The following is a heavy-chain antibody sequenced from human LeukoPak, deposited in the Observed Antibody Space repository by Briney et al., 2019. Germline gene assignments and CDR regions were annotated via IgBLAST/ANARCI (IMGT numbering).Heavy chain of an antibody. D-gene: IGHD6-13*01. V-gene: IGHV1-24*01. CDR1: GYTLTELS. J-gene: IGHJ5*02. CDR3: AREGAGQYSSSWFGSWFDP. CDR2: FDPEDGET. Sequence: ASVKVSCKVSGYTLTELSMHWVRQAPGKGLEWMGGFDPEDGETIYAQKFQGRVTMTEDTSTDTAYMELSSLRSEDTAVYYCAREGAGQYSSSWFGSWFDPWGQGTLVTVSS.